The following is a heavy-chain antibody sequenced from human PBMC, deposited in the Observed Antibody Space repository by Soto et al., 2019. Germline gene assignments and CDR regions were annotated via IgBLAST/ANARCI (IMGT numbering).Heavy chain of an antibody. CDR3: ARQIRFIAVAGTGAFDI. V-gene: IGHV4-39*01. CDR2: IYYSGST. CDR1: GGSISSSSYY. J-gene: IGHJ3*02. Sequence: QLQLQESGPGLVKPSETLSLTCTVSGGSISSSSYYWGWIRQPPGKGLEWIGSIYYSGSTYYNPSLKSRVTISVDTSKNQFSLKLSSVTAADTAVYYCARQIRFIAVAGTGAFDIWGQGTMVTVSS. D-gene: IGHD6-19*01.